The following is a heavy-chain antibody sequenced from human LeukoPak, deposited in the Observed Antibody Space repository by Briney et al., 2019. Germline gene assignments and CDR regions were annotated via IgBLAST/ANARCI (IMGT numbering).Heavy chain of an antibody. CDR3: ARQVGGSSHFDY. J-gene: IGHJ4*02. CDR1: GGTSSSYA. D-gene: IGHD1-26*01. Sequence: ASVKVSCKASGGTSSSYAISWVRQAPGQGLEWMGGIIPIFGTANYAQKFQGRGTITTDESTSTAYMELSSLRSEDTAVYYCARQVGGSSHFDYWGQGTLVTVSS. CDR2: IIPIFGTA. V-gene: IGHV1-69*05.